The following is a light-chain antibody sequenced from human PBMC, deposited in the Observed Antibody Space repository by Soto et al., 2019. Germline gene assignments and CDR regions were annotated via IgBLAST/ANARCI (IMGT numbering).Light chain of an antibody. J-gene: IGKJ5*01. CDR1: QSAISN. Sequence: EIVLTQSPATLSVSPGERVTLSCRASQSAISNLAWYQQKRGQAPRLLIYAASSRATGIPDRFSGSGSGTDFTLTISRLEPEDFAVFYCQQYAASPITFGQGTRLEIK. CDR2: AAS. V-gene: IGKV3-20*01. CDR3: QQYAASPIT.